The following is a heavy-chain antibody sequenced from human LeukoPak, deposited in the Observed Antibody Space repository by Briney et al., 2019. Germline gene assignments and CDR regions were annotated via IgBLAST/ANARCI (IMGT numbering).Heavy chain of an antibody. CDR1: GFTFSSYA. D-gene: IGHD6-19*01. J-gene: IGHJ4*02. V-gene: IGHV3-23*01. CDR3: AKSVAVAPLYFDY. CDR2: ISGSGGST. Sequence: PGGSLRLSCAASGFTFSSYAMTWVRQAPGKGLEWVSAISGSGGSTYYADSVKGRFTISRDNPKNTLYLQMNSLRAEDTAVYYCAKSVAVAPLYFDYWGQGTLVTVSS.